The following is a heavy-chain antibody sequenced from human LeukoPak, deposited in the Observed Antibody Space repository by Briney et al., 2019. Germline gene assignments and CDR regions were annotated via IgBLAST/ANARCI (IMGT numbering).Heavy chain of an antibody. Sequence: GGSLRLSCAASGFTFSSYAMHWVRQAPGKGPEWVANVNRDGSETYYLDSVKGRFTISKDNAKNSLYLQMNSLRAEDTALYHCARNNGMDVWGQGTTVIVSS. V-gene: IGHV3-7*03. CDR2: VNRDGSET. CDR3: ARNNGMDV. CDR1: GFTFSSYA. J-gene: IGHJ6*02.